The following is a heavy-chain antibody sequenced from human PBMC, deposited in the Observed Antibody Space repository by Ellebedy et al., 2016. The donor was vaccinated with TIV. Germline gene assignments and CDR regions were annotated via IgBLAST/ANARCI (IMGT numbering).Heavy chain of an antibody. CDR1: GFTFSSYS. V-gene: IGHV3-21*01. CDR3: ARELEIATITKTYYYYGMDV. J-gene: IGHJ6*02. CDR2: ISSSSSYI. D-gene: IGHD5-24*01. Sequence: GGSLRLSXAASGFTFSSYSMNWVRQAPGKGLEWVSSISSSSSYIYYADSVKGRFTISRDNAKNSLYLQMNSLRAEDTAVYYCARELEIATITKTYYYYGMDVWGQGTTVTVSS.